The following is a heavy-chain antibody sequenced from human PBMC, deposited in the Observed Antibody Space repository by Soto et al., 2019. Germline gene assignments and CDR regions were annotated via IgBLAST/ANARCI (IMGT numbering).Heavy chain of an antibody. V-gene: IGHV5-51*01. CDR2: IYPGDSDT. CDR1: GYSFTSYW. CDR3: ARNRVATIEYYYYGMDV. D-gene: IGHD5-12*01. J-gene: IGHJ6*01. Sequence: VESLTISCKVSGYSFTSYWIVWVLQMPGKGLEWMGIIYPGDSDTRYSPSFQGQVTISADKSISTAYLQWRSLKASDTAMYYCARNRVATIEYYYYGMDVWGQGTTVTVSS.